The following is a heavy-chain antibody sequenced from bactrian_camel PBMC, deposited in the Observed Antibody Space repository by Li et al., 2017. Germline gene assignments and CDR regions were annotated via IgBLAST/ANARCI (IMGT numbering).Heavy chain of an antibody. V-gene: IGHV3S40*01. J-gene: IGHJ6*01. Sequence: DVQLVESGGGSVQAGESLRLSCAVADFTWGDHDLGWYRQAPGKGLECVALLDTGGSMTFTSEAVKGRFTISRDNAKNMVYLQMNGLQAEDTGIYFCASDPNSDSGFWGQGTQVTVS. D-gene: IGHD3*01. CDR3: ASDPNSDSGF. CDR2: LDTGGSMT. CDR1: DFTWGDHD.